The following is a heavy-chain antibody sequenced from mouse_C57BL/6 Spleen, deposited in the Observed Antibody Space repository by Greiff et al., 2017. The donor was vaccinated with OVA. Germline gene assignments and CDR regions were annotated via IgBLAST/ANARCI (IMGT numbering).Heavy chain of an antibody. CDR2: ISSGSSTI. D-gene: IGHD4-1*01. CDR1: GFTFSDYG. J-gene: IGHJ2*01. V-gene: IGHV5-17*01. CDR3: ARLGGYFDY. Sequence: EVKLVESGGGLVKPGGSLKLSCAASGFTFSDYGMHWVRQAPEKGLEWVAYISSGSSTIYYADTVKGRFTISRDNAKNTLFLQMTSLRSEDTAMYYCARLGGYFDYWGQGTTLTVSS.